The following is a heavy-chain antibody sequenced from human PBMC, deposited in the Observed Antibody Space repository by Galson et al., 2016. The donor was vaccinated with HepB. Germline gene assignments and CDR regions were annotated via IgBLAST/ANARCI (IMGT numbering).Heavy chain of an antibody. D-gene: IGHD3-16*01. J-gene: IGHJ3*02. CDR2: MYHSGSA. CDR1: GGSISNYF. Sequence: ETLSLTCTVSGGSISNYFWNWIRQPPEKGLEWIAEMYHSGSANYNGALESRVTISVDKSKNEVSLKLRSVTAADTAVYYCARHPYVWGRRNWVGFDIWGQGTVVTVSS. CDR3: ARHPYVWGRRNWVGFDI. V-gene: IGHV4-59*08.